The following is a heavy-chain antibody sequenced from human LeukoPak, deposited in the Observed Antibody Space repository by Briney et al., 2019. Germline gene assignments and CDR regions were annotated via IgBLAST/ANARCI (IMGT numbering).Heavy chain of an antibody. CDR2: IRTKPNSYTT. CDR1: GFDFSDFY. Sequence: GGSLRLSCAASGFDFSDFYMHWVRQASGRGLEWVGLIRTKPNSYTTVYAASVKGRFTISRDDSKNPAYLQMNSLRAEDTAVYYCARAYPQHTSPYYFDYWGQGTLVTVFS. CDR3: ARAYPQHTSPYYFDY. J-gene: IGHJ4*02. V-gene: IGHV3-73*01. D-gene: IGHD2-2*01.